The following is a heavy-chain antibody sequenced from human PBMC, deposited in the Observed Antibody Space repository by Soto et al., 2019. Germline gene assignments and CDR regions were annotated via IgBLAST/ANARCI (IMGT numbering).Heavy chain of an antibody. D-gene: IGHD3-3*01. J-gene: IGHJ5*02. CDR3: AREAWYDFWSGYSETKLKPNWFDP. CDR2: ISSSSTT. Sequence: GKGLEWVSYISSSSTTNYADSVKGRFTISRDNAKNSLYLQMNSLRDEDTAVYYCAREAWYDFWSGYSETKLKPNWFDPWGQGTLVTVSS. V-gene: IGHV3-48*02.